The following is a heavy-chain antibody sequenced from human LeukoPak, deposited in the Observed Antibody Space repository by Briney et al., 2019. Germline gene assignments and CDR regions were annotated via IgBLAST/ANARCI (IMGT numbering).Heavy chain of an antibody. CDR3: TTASTYYGSGSRNDY. CDR2: IRAKPYGGPT. CDR1: GFTFGDYA. V-gene: IGHV3-49*03. D-gene: IGHD3-10*01. Sequence: GGSLRLSCIASGFTFGDYALSWFRQAPGKGLEWVGFIRAKPYGGPTDYAAPVKGRFTISRDDSKNTLYLQMNSLKTEDTAVYYCTTASTYYGSGSRNDYWGQGTLVTVSS. J-gene: IGHJ4*02.